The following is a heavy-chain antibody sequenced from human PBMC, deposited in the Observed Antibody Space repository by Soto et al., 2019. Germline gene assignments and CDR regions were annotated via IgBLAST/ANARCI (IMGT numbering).Heavy chain of an antibody. CDR2: IYSSGST. V-gene: IGHV4-61*01. CDR1: GGSVSSDTHY. D-gene: IGHD2-2*02. Sequence: QVQLQESGPGLVKPSETLSLTCTVSGGSVSSDTHYWSWIRQPPGKRLEWIGFIYSSGSTNYNPSLQSRVTMSVDTSTNQFSLKLRSVIVADTAVYHCARFVRSCSGTTCYTRADVWGQGTTVTVSS. J-gene: IGHJ6*02. CDR3: ARFVRSCSGTTCYTRADV.